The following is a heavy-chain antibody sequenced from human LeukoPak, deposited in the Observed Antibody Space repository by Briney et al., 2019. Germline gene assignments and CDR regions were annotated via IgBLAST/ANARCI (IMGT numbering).Heavy chain of an antibody. CDR3: ATGGVISVY. J-gene: IGHJ4*02. CDR1: GGSFSGYY. CDR2: INHSGST. Sequence: SETLSLTCAVYGGSFSGYYWSWIRQPPGKGLEWIGEINHSGSTNYNPSLKSRVTISVDTSKNQFSLKLSSVTAAETGLHYCATGGVISVYWGQGTLVTVSS. D-gene: IGHD3-16*02. V-gene: IGHV4-34*01.